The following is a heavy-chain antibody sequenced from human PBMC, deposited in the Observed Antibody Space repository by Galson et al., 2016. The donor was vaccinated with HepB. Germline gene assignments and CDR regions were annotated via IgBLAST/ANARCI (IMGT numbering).Heavy chain of an antibody. D-gene: IGHD5-18*01. CDR1: GFTFSSYW. V-gene: IGHV3-7*03. CDR3: AKDRGGRVDTGTLDY. Sequence: SLRLCCAASGFTFSSYWMSWVRQAPGKGLEWVANIKEDGSEEYYVDSVKGRFTISRDNAKNSLYLQMNRLRAGDAAVYYCAKDRGGRVDTGTLDYWGQGTLVTVAS. CDR2: IKEDGSEE. J-gene: IGHJ4*02.